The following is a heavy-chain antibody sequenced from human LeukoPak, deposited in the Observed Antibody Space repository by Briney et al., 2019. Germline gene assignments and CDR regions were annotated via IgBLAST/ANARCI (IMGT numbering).Heavy chain of an antibody. Sequence: GGSLRLSCTASGFTFSTYSMNWVRQAPGKGLEWVSSISGSSTYIYYADSVKGRFTISRDNAKNSLYLQMNSLRAEDTAVYYCAGDSLWFGELSAFDYWGQGTLVTVSS. V-gene: IGHV3-21*01. CDR2: ISGSSTYI. CDR3: AGDSLWFGELSAFDY. D-gene: IGHD3-10*01. J-gene: IGHJ4*02. CDR1: GFTFSTYS.